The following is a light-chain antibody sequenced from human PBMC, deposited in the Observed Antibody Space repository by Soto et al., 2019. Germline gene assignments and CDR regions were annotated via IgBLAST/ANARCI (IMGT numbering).Light chain of an antibody. CDR1: QSLLSGDGNTY. CDR3: MQGSHWPPWT. Sequence: DVVLTQSPLSLPVTLGQPASISCRSSQSLLSGDGNTYLNWFHQRPGQSPRRLIYKVSNRDSGVPDRFSGSGSGTDFTLKISRVEAEDVGVYYCMQGSHWPPWTFGQGTKVEI. CDR2: KVS. J-gene: IGKJ1*01. V-gene: IGKV2-30*01.